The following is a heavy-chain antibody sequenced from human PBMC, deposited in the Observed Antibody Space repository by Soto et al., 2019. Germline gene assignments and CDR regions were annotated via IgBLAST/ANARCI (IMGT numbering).Heavy chain of an antibody. Sequence: GGSLRLSCAASGFTFTRYSMNWVRQAPGKGLEWVSSISSTTNYIYYADSMKGRFTVSRENAKNSVYLEMNSLSAEDTAVYYCARESEDLTSNFDYWGQGTLVTASS. J-gene: IGHJ4*02. CDR2: ISSTTNYI. CDR3: ARESEDLTSNFDY. V-gene: IGHV3-21*01. CDR1: GFTFTRYS.